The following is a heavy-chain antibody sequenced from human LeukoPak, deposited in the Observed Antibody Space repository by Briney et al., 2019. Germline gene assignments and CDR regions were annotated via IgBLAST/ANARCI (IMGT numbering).Heavy chain of an antibody. D-gene: IGHD2-2*01. CDR1: GFPFSSYW. Sequence: GGSLRLSCVASGFPFSSYWMTWVRQAPGKGLEWVANIKQDGSKKSYVDSVKGRFTISRDNAKNSLYLQMNSLRAEDTAVYYCARVAIVVVPAASSTILLDYWGQGTLVTVSS. CDR2: IKQDGSKK. V-gene: IGHV3-7*01. CDR3: ARVAIVVVPAASSTILLDY. J-gene: IGHJ4*02.